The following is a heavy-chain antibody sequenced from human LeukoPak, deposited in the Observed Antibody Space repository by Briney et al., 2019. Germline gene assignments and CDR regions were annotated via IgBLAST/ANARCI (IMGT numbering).Heavy chain of an antibody. CDR3: ARVPRSYYYYYYMDV. CDR2: IYYSGSS. CDR1: GGSISGYH. V-gene: IGHV4-59*01. J-gene: IGHJ6*03. Sequence: PSETLSLTCNVSGGSISGYHWSWIRQPPGKGLEWLGYIYYSGSSNYNPSLKSRVTMSADTSKNQFSLKLSSVTAADTAVYYCARVPRSYYYYYYMDVGGKGTTVTVSS.